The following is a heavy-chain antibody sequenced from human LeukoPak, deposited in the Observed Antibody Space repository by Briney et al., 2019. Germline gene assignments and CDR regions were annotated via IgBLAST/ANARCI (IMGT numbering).Heavy chain of an antibody. Sequence: ASVKVSCKTSGYTFTDHDMHWVRQAPGQGLEWVGRISTSTGGTTYSQSFQGRVTMTRDTSISTGYMELSRLKSDDTAVYYCTRDHFGSYLAWGQGTLVSVPP. V-gene: IGHV1-2*06. CDR2: ISTSTGGT. J-gene: IGHJ4*02. CDR3: TRDHFGSYLA. D-gene: IGHD1-26*01. CDR1: GYTFTDHD.